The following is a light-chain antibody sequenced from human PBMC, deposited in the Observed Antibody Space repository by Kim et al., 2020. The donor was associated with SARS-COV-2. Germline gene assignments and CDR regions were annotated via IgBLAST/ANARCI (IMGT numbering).Light chain of an antibody. V-gene: IGKV1-5*03. CDR2: KAS. CDR1: QSISTW. Sequence: DIQMTQSPSTLSASIGDRVTITCRASQSISTWLAWYQHKPGEAPKLLISKASILQTGVPSRFSGSGSGTEFTLTISSLQPDDLATYYCQQYNSYSRTFGQGTKLEIK. J-gene: IGKJ2*01. CDR3: QQYNSYSRT.